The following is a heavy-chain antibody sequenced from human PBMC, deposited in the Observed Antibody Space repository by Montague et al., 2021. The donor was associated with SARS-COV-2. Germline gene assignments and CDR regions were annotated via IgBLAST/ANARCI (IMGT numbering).Heavy chain of an antibody. V-gene: IGHV2-5*02. CDR2: IFWDDDK. CDR3: ARTRAYYYDSSGYSYCFDY. CDR1: GFSLSTSGEG. J-gene: IGHJ4*02. D-gene: IGHD3-22*01. Sequence: PALVKPTQTLTLTCTVSGFSLSTSGEGVGWIRQPPGKALEWLALIFWDDDKRYSPSLKNRLTISKDTSKNQVVLTMTNMDPVDTATYYCARTRAYYYDSSGYSYCFDYWGQGTLVTVSS.